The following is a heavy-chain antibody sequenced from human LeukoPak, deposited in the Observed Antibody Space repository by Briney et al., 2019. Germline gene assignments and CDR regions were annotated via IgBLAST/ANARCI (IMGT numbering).Heavy chain of an antibody. Sequence: ASVKVSCKASGYTFTRYYMHWVRQAPGQGLEWMGWINPHSGGRKFAQKFQGRVTMTRDTSIYSVFMELNSLRSDDAAVYYCLYIYFDTESYYAYWGQGTLVTVSS. V-gene: IGHV1-2*02. CDR2: INPHSGGR. CDR3: LYIYFDTESYYAY. CDR1: GYTFTRYY. D-gene: IGHD3-22*01. J-gene: IGHJ4*02.